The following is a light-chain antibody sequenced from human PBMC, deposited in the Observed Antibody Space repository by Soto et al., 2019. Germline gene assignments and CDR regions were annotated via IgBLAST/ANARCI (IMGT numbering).Light chain of an antibody. CDR2: DTS. Sequence: DIQMTQSPSSLAASVGDRVAITCQAGRDITKKLNWYQKKPGSAPKLLIYDTSNLETGVPSRFSGSGSGTDFTFTITSLQAEDFATYFCQQYADLPVTFGPRTTVQIK. CDR3: QQYADLPVT. CDR1: RDITKK. J-gene: IGKJ3*01. V-gene: IGKV1-33*01.